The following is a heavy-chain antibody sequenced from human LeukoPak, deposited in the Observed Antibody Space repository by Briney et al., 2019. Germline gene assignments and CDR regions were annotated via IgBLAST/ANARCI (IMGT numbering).Heavy chain of an antibody. J-gene: IGHJ3*02. V-gene: IGHV5-51*01. CDR2: IYPGDPDT. Sequence: GESLKISCKGSGYSFTTYWIGWVRQMPGKGLESMGIIYPGDPDTKYSPSFQGQVTISADRSISTAYLQWSSLKASDTVMYYCASGAGIAAPGTYDAFDIWGQGTMVTVSS. CDR3: ASGAGIAAPGTYDAFDI. CDR1: GYSFTTYW. D-gene: IGHD6-13*01.